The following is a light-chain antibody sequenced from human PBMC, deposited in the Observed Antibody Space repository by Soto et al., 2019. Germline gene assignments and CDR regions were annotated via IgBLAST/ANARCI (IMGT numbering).Light chain of an antibody. J-gene: IGKJ5*01. V-gene: IGKV3D-20*02. CDR1: QSLTNSF. Sequence: EFVLTHSPGTLSLSPGERATLSCRASQSLTNSFIVWYQQRPGQAPRLLIYDTSSRANGVPDRFGGSRSGTVFTLTINNLEPEDFAVYYCQQRNVWPPITFGQGTRLEIK. CDR2: DTS. CDR3: QQRNVWPPIT.